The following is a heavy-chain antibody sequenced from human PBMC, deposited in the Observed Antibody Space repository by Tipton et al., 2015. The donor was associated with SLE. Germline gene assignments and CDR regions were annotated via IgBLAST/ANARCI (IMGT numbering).Heavy chain of an antibody. V-gene: IGHV3-21*01. J-gene: IGHJ4*02. Sequence: SLRLSCAASGFTFSNYAMHWVRQAPGKGLEWVSSISSSSSYIYYADSVKGRFTISRDNAKNSLYLQMNSLRAEDTAVYYCARGTYYYDSSGYYSDYWGQGTLVTVSS. CDR3: ARGTYYYDSSGYYSDY. CDR1: GFTFSNYA. CDR2: ISSSSSYI. D-gene: IGHD3-22*01.